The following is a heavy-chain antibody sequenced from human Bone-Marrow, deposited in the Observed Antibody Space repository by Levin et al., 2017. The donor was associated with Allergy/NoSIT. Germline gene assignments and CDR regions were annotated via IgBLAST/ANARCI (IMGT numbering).Heavy chain of an antibody. J-gene: IGHJ5*01. CDR1: GFAFKNYA. V-gene: IGHV3-23*01. Sequence: AGGSLRLSCTSSGFAFKNYAMNWVRQAPGKGLEWVSAISGIGDKTFYAESVKGRFTISRDIARETVYLEMHSLRDVDTAKYFCAKDGTEVHCSDGNCYGGFNWFDSWGQGTLVTVSS. CDR2: ISGIGDKT. D-gene: IGHD2-15*01. CDR3: AKDGTEVHCSDGNCYGGFNWFDS.